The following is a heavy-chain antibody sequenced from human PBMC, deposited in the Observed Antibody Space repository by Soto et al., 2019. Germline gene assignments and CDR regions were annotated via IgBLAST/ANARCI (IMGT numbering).Heavy chain of an antibody. CDR2: IHYSGST. CDR1: GGSLSSGYYY. J-gene: IGHJ5*02. D-gene: IGHD6-19*01. V-gene: IGHV4-61*01. Sequence: SETLSLTCTVSGGSLSSGYYYWSWIRQPPGKGLEWIGYIHYSGSTNYNPPLKSRVIISVDTSKNQFSLKLISVTAADTAVYYCTREQSDDNYFDPWGQGTLVTVSS. CDR3: TREQSDDNYFDP.